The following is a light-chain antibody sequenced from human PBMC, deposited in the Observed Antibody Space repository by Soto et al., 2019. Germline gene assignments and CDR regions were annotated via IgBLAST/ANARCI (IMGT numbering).Light chain of an antibody. CDR3: YSSRSSSSTFYV. CDR1: SSDIGGSNY. V-gene: IGLV2-14*03. Sequence: QSALTQPASVSGSPGQSITISCAGTSSDIGGSNYVSWYQQHPGKAPKLMIYGVSNRPSGDSNRFSGSKSGNTASLTISGLQAEDEADYFCYSSRSSSSTFYVFGTGTKLTVL. J-gene: IGLJ1*01. CDR2: GVS.